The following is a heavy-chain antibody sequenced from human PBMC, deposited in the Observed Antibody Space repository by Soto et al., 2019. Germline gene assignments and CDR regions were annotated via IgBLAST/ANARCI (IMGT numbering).Heavy chain of an antibody. V-gene: IGHV6-1*01. Sequence: SQTLSLTRATYGASVSRHSGAWNWIRLSQSRGLEWLGRTYYRSKWYSVYAPSVKSRISINPDTSKNQFSLQLNSVTPEDTAVYYCARERGVLSEAFDIWGQGTVVTVSS. J-gene: IGHJ3*02. CDR3: ARERGVLSEAFDI. CDR2: TYYRSKWYS. D-gene: IGHD3-10*01. CDR1: GASVSRHSGA.